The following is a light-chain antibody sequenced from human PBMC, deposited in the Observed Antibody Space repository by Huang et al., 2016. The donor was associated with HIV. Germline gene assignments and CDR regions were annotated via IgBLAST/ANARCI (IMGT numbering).Light chain of an antibody. V-gene: IGKV3-15*01. Sequence: EIVMTQSPATLSVSPGERGTLSCRASETVADNLAWYQQKPGHAPRLLIHGASTRATDIPARFSGSGSWTEFTLTISSLQSEDFAVYYCQQYNDLPRTFGQGTKLEIK. CDR3: QQYNDLPRT. CDR1: ETVADN. CDR2: GAS. J-gene: IGKJ2*01.